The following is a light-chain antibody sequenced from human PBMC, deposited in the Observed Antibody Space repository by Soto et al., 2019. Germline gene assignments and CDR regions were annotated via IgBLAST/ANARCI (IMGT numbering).Light chain of an antibody. J-gene: IGKJ1*01. CDR3: QQSYSTPRT. CDR2: AAS. CDR1: QPIGTS. V-gene: IGKV1-39*01. Sequence: DIQMTQSPSSLSAAVGYSVTVTCRASQPIGTSLHWYQQKAGKAPRVLIYAASSLQSGVPSRFSGSGSGTDFALTISSLQPEDFATYYCQQSYSTPRTFGQGTKV.